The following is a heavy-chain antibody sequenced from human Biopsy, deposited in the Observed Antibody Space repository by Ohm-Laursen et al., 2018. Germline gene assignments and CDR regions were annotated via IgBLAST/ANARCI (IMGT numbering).Heavy chain of an antibody. J-gene: IGHJ6*02. CDR1: TGTISSIY. Sequence: LSFTCSVFTGTISSIYWVWIPQTQGLGRESVGYIYYSGNTNYNPSLKSRITISVDTSKNQFYLRLNSVTAADTGVYYCARATNSTGWPYYYFYGMDVWGQGTTVTVSS. CDR2: IYYSGNT. D-gene: IGHD2/OR15-2a*01. CDR3: ARATNSTGWPYYYFYGMDV. V-gene: IGHV4-59*13.